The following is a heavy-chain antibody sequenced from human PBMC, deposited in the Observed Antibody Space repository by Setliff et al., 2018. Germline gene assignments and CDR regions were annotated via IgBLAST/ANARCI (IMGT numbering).Heavy chain of an antibody. D-gene: IGHD6-25*01. Sequence: SETLSLTCTVSGDSMNDNHWTWMRQPPGKGLEWIGCIYTSGGTNYNPSLKSRVTISVDMTENQFSLILRSVVAADTAVYYCARGVSGVSWTPRYWGRGTLVTVSS. V-gene: IGHV4-4*08. CDR1: GDSMNDNH. J-gene: IGHJ4*02. CDR2: IYTSGGT. CDR3: ARGVSGVSWTPRY.